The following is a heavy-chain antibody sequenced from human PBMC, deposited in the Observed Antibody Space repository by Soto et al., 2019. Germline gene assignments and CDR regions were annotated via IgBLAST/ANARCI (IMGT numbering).Heavy chain of an antibody. J-gene: IGHJ2*01. D-gene: IGHD4-17*01. CDR3: ARGRDYGAEIRRWYFDL. Sequence: ASVKVSCKASGYTFTSYDINWVRQATGQGLEWMGWMNPNSANTGYAQKFQGRVTMTRNTSISTAFMELSSLKSEDTAVYYCARGRDYGAEIRRWYFDLWGRGTLVTVSS. V-gene: IGHV1-8*01. CDR1: GYTFTSYD. CDR2: MNPNSANT.